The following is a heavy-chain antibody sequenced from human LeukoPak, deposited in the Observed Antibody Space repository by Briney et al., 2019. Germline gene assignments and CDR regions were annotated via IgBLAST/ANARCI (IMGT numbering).Heavy chain of an antibody. D-gene: IGHD6-19*01. J-gene: IGHJ4*02. CDR2: ISYDGSNK. Sequence: GGSLRLSCAASGFTFSSYGMHWVRQAPAKGLEWVAIISYDGSNKYYADSVKGRFTISRDNSKNTLYLQMNSLRAEDTAVYYCAKETNQAVAGALDYWGQGTLVTVSS. V-gene: IGHV3-30*18. CDR1: GFTFSSYG. CDR3: AKETNQAVAGALDY.